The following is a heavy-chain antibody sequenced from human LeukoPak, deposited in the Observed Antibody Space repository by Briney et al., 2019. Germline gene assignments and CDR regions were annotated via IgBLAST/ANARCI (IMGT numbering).Heavy chain of an antibody. CDR1: GYTFASYY. CDR3: ARGAVPAAPYYYYYYMDV. J-gene: IGHJ6*03. CDR2: IIPILGIA. V-gene: IGHV1-69*04. Sequence: ASVKVSCKASGYTFASYYMHWVRQAPGQGLEWMGRIIPILGIANYAQKFQGRVTITADKSTSTAYMELSSLRSEDTAVYYCARGAVPAAPYYYYYYMDVWGKGTTVTVSS. D-gene: IGHD2-2*01.